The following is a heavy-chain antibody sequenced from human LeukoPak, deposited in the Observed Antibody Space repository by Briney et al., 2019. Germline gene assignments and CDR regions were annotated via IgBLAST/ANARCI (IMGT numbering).Heavy chain of an antibody. CDR2: IYYSGST. CDR1: GGSISSYY. D-gene: IGHD3-9*01. Sequence: SETLSLTCTVSGGSISSYYWSWIRQPPGKGLEWIGYIYYSGSTNYNPSLKSRVTISVDTSKNQFSLKLSSVTAADTAVYYCARGRILTGYLYWGQGTLVTVSS. V-gene: IGHV4-59*12. CDR3: ARGRILTGYLY. J-gene: IGHJ4*02.